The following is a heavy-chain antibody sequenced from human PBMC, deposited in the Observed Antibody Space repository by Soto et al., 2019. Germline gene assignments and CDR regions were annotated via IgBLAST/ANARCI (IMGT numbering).Heavy chain of an antibody. J-gene: IGHJ6*02. D-gene: IGHD3-10*01. CDR3: ATGQTPGGYYKYGMDV. Sequence: ESLTTSCKGSGSSSTSYWITWVLQMPGKRLEWRGKIDPGDAYTNYSPSFQGHVTISADKSNSTAYLQWSRLRASDTAMYYWATGQTPGGYYKYGMDVWGQGTTVTVSS. CDR1: GSSSTSYW. V-gene: IGHV5-10-1*01. CDR2: IDPGDAYT.